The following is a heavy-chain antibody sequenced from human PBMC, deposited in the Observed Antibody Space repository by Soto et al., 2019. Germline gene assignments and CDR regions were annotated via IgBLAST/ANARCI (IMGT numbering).Heavy chain of an antibody. CDR3: AREARVATDSSGWYEVEGLRSYYYYGMDV. D-gene: IGHD6-19*01. CDR2: IIPIFGTA. V-gene: IGHV1-69*12. J-gene: IGHJ6*02. CDR1: GGTFSSYA. Sequence: QVQLVQSGAAVKKPGSSVKVSCKASGGTFSSYAISWVRQAPGQGLEWMRGIIPIFGTANYAQKFQGRVTITADESTSTAYMELSSLRSEDTAVYYCAREARVATDSSGWYEVEGLRSYYYYGMDVWGQGTTVTVSS.